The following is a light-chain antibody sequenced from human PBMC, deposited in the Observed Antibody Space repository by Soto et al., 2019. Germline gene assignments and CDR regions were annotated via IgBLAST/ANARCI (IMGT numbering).Light chain of an antibody. Sequence: QSVLTQPASVSGSPGQSITISCTGTSSDVGSYNLVSWYQQHPGKAPKLMIYEDIERPSGVSNRFSGSKSGNTASLTISGLKTEDEADYYCCSYAGGTSVVFGGGTKLTAL. CDR1: SSDVGSYNL. CDR2: EDI. CDR3: CSYAGGTSVV. J-gene: IGLJ2*01. V-gene: IGLV2-23*01.